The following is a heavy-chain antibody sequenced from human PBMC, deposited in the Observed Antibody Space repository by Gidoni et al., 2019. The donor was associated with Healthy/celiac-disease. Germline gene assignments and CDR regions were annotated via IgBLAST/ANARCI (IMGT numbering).Heavy chain of an antibody. J-gene: IGHJ4*02. CDR2: INPNSGGT. CDR3: ARDLGGEEMPTGDYFDY. D-gene: IGHD3-16*01. Sequence: QVQLVQSGAEVKKPGASVKVSCKASGYTFTGYYMHWVRQAPGQGLEWMGWINPNSGGTNYAQKFQGRVTMTRDTCISTAYMELSRLRSDDTAVYYCARDLGGEEMPTGDYFDYWGQGTLVTVSS. CDR1: GYTFTGYY. V-gene: IGHV1-2*02.